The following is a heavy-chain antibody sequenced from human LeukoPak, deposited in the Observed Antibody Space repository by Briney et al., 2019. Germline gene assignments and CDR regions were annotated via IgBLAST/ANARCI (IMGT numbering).Heavy chain of an antibody. J-gene: IGHJ3*02. CDR3: ARHVPGGAPRGDDAFDI. CDR1: GYSFTTYW. Sequence: GESLKISCKGSGYSFTTYWIGWVRQMPGKGLEWMGVIYPGDSDARYSPSFQGQVTISADKSINTAYLQWSSLKASDTAMYYCARHVPGGAPRGDDAFDIWGQGTMVTVSS. V-gene: IGHV5-51*01. CDR2: IYPGDSDA. D-gene: IGHD3-10*01.